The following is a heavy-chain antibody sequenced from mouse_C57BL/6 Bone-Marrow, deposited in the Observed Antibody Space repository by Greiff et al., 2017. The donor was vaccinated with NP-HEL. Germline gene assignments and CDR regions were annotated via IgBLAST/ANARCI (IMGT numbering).Heavy chain of an antibody. CDR3: ARKYDYDFAWFAY. V-gene: IGHV2-2*01. CDR1: GFSLTSYG. Sequence: QVQLKESGPGLVQPSQSLSITCTVSGFSLTSYGVHWVRQSRGKGLEWLGVIWSGGSTDYNAAFISRLSISKDNSKSQVFFKMNSLQADDTAIYYCARKYDYDFAWFAYWGQGTLVTVSA. D-gene: IGHD2-4*01. J-gene: IGHJ3*01. CDR2: IWSGGST.